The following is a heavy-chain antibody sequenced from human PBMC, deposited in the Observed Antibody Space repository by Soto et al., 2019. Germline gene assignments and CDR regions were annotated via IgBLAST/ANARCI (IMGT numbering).Heavy chain of an antibody. CDR2: INAGNGNT. D-gene: IGHD4-17*01. Sequence: ASVKVSCKASGYTFTSYAMHWVRQAPGQRLEWMGWINAGNGNTKYSQKFQGRVTITRDTSTSTAYMELSSLRSEDTAVYYCARGAYGDGEIDYWGQGTLVTVSS. V-gene: IGHV1-3*01. CDR1: GYTFTSYA. J-gene: IGHJ4*02. CDR3: ARGAYGDGEIDY.